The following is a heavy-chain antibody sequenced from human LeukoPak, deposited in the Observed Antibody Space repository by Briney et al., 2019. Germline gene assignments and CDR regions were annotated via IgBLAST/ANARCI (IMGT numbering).Heavy chain of an antibody. CDR2: IRYDGSNK. V-gene: IGHV3-30*02. CDR3: AKDGIELPAFDI. D-gene: IGHD5-12*01. Sequence: GGSLRLSCAASGFTFSSYGMHWFRQAPGKGLEWVAFIRYDGSNKYYADSVKGRLTISRDNSKNTLYLQMNSLRAEDTAVYYCAKDGIELPAFDIWGQGTMVTVSS. J-gene: IGHJ3*02. CDR1: GFTFSSYG.